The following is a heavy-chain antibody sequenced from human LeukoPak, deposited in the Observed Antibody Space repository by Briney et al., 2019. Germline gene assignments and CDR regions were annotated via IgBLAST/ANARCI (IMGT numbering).Heavy chain of an antibody. Sequence: SETLSLTCIVSSGSISGYHWSWIRQSPGKGLEGIGYVYYRGITNYNPSLKSRVSISVDTANNQFSLRLTSVSAADTAIYYCARLVATTGIADWFDPWGQGILVTVSS. CDR2: VYYRGIT. D-gene: IGHD6-13*01. V-gene: IGHV4-59*08. J-gene: IGHJ5*02. CDR3: ARLVATTGIADWFDP. CDR1: SGSISGYH.